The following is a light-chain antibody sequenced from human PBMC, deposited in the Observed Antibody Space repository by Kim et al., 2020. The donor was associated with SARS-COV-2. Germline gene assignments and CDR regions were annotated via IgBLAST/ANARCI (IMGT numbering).Light chain of an antibody. CDR1: QGISSW. CDR2: AAS. CDR3: QQANSFPLT. J-gene: IGKJ4*01. V-gene: IGKV1D-12*01. Sequence: ASVGDRVTITCRASQGISSWLAWYQKKPGKAPKLLIYAASSLQSGVPSRFSGSGSGTDFTLTISSLQPEDFATYYCQQANSFPLTFGGGTKVDIK.